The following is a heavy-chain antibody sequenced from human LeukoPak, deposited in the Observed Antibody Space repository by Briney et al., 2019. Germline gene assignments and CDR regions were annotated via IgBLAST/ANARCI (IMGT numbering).Heavy chain of an antibody. D-gene: IGHD3-9*01. Sequence: ASVKVSCKASGYTFTSYAMHWVRQAPGQRLEWMGWINAGNGNTKYSQKFQGRVTITRDTSASTAYMELSSLRSEDTAVYYCARARVYYDILTGWGYFDLWGRGTLVTVSS. CDR3: ARARVYYDILTGWGYFDL. CDR2: INAGNGNT. V-gene: IGHV1-3*01. CDR1: GYTFTSYA. J-gene: IGHJ2*01.